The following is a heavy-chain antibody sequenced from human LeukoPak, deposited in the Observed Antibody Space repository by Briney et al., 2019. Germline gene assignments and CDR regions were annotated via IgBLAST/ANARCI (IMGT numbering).Heavy chain of an antibody. D-gene: IGHD2-2*01. V-gene: IGHV3-21*01. Sequence: GGSLRLPCTASGFTLSIYGMKWVRQAPGKGLEWVSSISSGSSTIYYADSVKGRFTISRDNAKNSLYLQMHSLRAKDTAIYYCLPFCSRTSCYPEDYRGQGTLVIVSS. J-gene: IGHJ4*02. CDR1: GFTLSIYG. CDR2: ISSGSSTI. CDR3: LPFCSRTSCYPEDY.